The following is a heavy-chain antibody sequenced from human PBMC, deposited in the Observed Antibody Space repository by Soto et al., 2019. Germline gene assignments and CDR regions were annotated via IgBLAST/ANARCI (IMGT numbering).Heavy chain of an antibody. V-gene: IGHV3-33*01. Sequence: QVQLVESGGGVVQPGRSLRLSCAASGFIFSNYGMHWVRQAPGKGLEWVALIWYDGSNKYYADSVKGRFTISRDNSKNTLYLKINSLRAEDTAVYYWARGYCITPPCNAGFNYWGQGTLVTVSS. CDR1: GFIFSNYG. D-gene: IGHD2-15*01. CDR2: IWYDGSNK. CDR3: ARGYCITPPCNAGFNY. J-gene: IGHJ4*02.